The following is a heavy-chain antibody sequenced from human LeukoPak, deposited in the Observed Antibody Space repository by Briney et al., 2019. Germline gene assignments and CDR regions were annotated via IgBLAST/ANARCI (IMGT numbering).Heavy chain of an antibody. CDR3: AKDARGAVAASYYFDY. J-gene: IGHJ4*02. V-gene: IGHV3-7*03. D-gene: IGHD6-19*01. CDR1: GFTFSSYW. Sequence: GGSLRLSCAASGFTFSSYWMSWVRQAPGKGLEWVANIKQDGSEKYYVDSVKGRFTISRDNAKNSLYLQMDSLRAEDTAVHYCAKDARGAVAASYYFDYWGQGTLVTVSS. CDR2: IKQDGSEK.